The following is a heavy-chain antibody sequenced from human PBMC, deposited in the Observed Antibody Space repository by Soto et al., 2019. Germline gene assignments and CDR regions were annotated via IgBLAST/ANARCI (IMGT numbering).Heavy chain of an antibody. D-gene: IGHD5-18*01. CDR2: ISYDGSNK. CDR3: AKDVDSYGVFLGYFDL. CDR1: GFTFSSYG. Sequence: GGSLRLSCAASGFTFSSYGMHWVRQAPGKGLEWVAVISYDGSNKYYADSVKGRFTISRDNSKNTLYLQMNSLRAEDTAVYYRAKDVDSYGVFLGYFDLWGRGTLVTVSS. V-gene: IGHV3-30*18. J-gene: IGHJ2*01.